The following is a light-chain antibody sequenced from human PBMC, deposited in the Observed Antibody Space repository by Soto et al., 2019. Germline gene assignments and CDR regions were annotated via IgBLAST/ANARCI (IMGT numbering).Light chain of an antibody. J-gene: IGKJ1*01. CDR1: QSVGSTY. V-gene: IGKV3-20*01. CDR3: QKYGSSPT. CDR2: GAT. Sequence: EIVLTQSPGTLSLSPGERATLSCRASQSVGSTYLVWYQQKPGQAPRLLIYGATSRATGIPDRFSGSGSGTDCAFTIISLEPQDFAVYYCQKYGSSPTFGQGKKVEIK.